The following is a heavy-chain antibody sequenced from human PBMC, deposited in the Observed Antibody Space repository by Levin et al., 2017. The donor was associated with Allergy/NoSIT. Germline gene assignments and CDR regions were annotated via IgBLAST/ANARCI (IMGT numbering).Heavy chain of an antibody. D-gene: IGHD6-19*01. Sequence: PGGSLRLSCLASGFTFSNYALHWVRQAPGKGLQYVSGVSNNGGSTYYADSVKGRFTISRDNSKNTLSLQMSSLTVEDTAAYYCVKERQSGWYDFDYWGQGTLVTVSS. CDR3: VKERQSGWYDFDY. J-gene: IGHJ4*02. CDR1: GFTFSNYA. V-gene: IGHV3-64D*06. CDR2: VSNNGGST.